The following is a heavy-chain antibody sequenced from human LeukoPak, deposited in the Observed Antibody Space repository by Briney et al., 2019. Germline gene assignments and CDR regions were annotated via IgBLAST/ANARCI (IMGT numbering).Heavy chain of an antibody. CDR3: ARVIAAAGTWFDP. J-gene: IGHJ5*02. Sequence: PSETLSLTCTVSGGSISSGDYYWSWIRLPPGKGLEWIGYIYYSGSTYYNPSLKSRVTISVDTSKNQFSLKLSSVTAADTAVYYCARVIAAAGTWFDPWGQGTLVTVSS. V-gene: IGHV4-30-4*08. CDR2: IYYSGST. CDR1: GGSISSGDYY. D-gene: IGHD6-13*01.